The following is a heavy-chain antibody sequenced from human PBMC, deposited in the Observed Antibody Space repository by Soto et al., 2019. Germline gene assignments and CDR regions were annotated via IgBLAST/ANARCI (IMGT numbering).Heavy chain of an antibody. J-gene: IGHJ6*02. CDR1: GFTFSSYA. D-gene: IGHD4-17*01. CDR3: AKDYQSVTTDYYYGMDV. CDR2: ISGSGGST. Sequence: PGGSLRLSCAASGFTFSSYAMSWVRQAPGKGLEWVSAISGSGGSTYYADSVKGRFTISRDNSKNTLYLQMNSLRAEDTAVYYCAKDYQSVTTDYYYGMDVWGQGTKVTVSS. V-gene: IGHV3-23*01.